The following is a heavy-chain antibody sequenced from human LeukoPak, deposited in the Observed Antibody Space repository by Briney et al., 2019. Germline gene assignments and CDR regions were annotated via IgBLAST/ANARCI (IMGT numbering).Heavy chain of an antibody. CDR1: GGSISSYY. CDR2: IYYSGST. D-gene: IGHD3-9*01. V-gene: IGHV4-59*01. Sequence: SETLSLTCTVSGGSISSYYWSWIRQPPGKGLEWIGYIYYSGSTNYNPSLKSRVNISVDTSKNQFSLKLSSVTAADTAVYYCARGKLGIRYFDWPKPYYFDYWGQGTLVTVSS. CDR3: ARGKLGIRYFDWPKPYYFDY. J-gene: IGHJ4*02.